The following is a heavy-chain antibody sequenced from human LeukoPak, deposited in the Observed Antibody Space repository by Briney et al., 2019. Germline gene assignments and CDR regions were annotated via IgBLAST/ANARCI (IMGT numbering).Heavy chain of an antibody. D-gene: IGHD6-13*01. J-gene: IGHJ3*02. CDR1: GASISSGGYY. Sequence: TSETLSLTCTVSGASISSGGYYWSWIRQHPGKGLEWIGYIYYSGSTYYNPSLKSRVTISVDTSKNQFSLKLSSVTAADTAVYYCARERDSSSWYGGCAFDIWGQGTMVTVSS. V-gene: IGHV4-31*03. CDR2: IYYSGST. CDR3: ARERDSSSWYGGCAFDI.